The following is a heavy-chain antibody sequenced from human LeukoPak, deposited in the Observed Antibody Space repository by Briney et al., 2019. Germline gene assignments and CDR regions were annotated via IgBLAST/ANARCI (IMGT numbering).Heavy chain of an antibody. D-gene: IGHD6-25*01. J-gene: IGHJ4*02. V-gene: IGHV1-18*01. CDR2: ITTYNDKT. CDR1: GYVFTSFG. Sequence: ASLRVSCKASGYVFTSFGITWVRQAPGQGLEWMGRITTYNDKTVFAENFQARLTLTTDTTTAYMTLRRLRSDDSAVYYCARSGSSGWSSLFDYWGQGSLVTVSS. CDR3: ARSGSSGWSSLFDY.